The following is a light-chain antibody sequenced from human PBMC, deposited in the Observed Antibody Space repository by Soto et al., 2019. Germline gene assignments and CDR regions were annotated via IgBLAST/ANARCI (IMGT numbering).Light chain of an antibody. J-gene: IGLJ2*01. Sequence: QSALTQPASVSGSPGQSITISCTGTTSDVGGYNYVSWYQQHPGKAPKLMIYDVSNRPSGVSNRFSGPKSGNTASLTISGLQAEDEADYYCSSCTSITTLGVVFGGGTKLTVL. CDR1: TSDVGGYNY. V-gene: IGLV2-14*01. CDR3: SSCTSITTLGVV. CDR2: DVS.